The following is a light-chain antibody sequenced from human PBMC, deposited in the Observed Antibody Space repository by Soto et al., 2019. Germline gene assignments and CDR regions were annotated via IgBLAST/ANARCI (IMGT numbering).Light chain of an antibody. CDR3: LLYYGGAYV. V-gene: IGLV7-43*01. CDR2: STT. J-gene: IGLJ1*01. Sequence: QTVVTQEPSLTVSPGGTVTLTCASSTGTVTRGYYPNWFQQKPGQAPRALIYSTTIKHSWTPARFSGSLLGGKAALTLSGVQPEDEAEYSCLLYYGGAYVFGPGTQLTVL. CDR1: TGTVTRGYY.